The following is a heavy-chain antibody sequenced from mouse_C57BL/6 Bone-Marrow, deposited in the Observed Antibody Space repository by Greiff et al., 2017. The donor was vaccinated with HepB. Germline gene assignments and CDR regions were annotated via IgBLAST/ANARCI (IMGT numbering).Heavy chain of an antibody. CDR3: ARSGSGFCWFAY. V-gene: IGHV5-17*01. Sequence: EVQLQESGGGLVKPGGSLKLSCAASGFTFSDYGMHWVRQAPEKGLEWVAYISSGSSTIDYADTVKGRYTISRDNAKNTLFLQMTSLRSEDTALDYYARSGSGFCWFAYWGQGTLVTVSA. D-gene: IGHD3-2*02. CDR2: ISSGSSTI. J-gene: IGHJ3*01. CDR1: GFTFSDYG.